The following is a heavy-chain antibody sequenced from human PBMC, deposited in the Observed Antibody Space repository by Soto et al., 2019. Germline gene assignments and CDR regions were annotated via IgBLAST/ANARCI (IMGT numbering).Heavy chain of an antibody. CDR3: ARATYCSGGSCYSGSGGMDV. CDR1: GFTFSSDG. CDR2: IWYDGSNK. V-gene: IGHV3-33*01. D-gene: IGHD2-15*01. Sequence: GGSLRLSCAAPGFTFSSDGMHWVRQAPGKGLEWVAVIWYDGSNKYYADSVKGRFTISRDNSKNTLYLQMNSLRAEDTAVYYCARATYCSGGSCYSGSGGMDVWGQGTTVTVSS. J-gene: IGHJ6*02.